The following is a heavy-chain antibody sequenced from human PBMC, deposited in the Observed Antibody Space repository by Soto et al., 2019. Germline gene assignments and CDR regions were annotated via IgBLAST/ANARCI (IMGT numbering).Heavy chain of an antibody. Sequence: GASLKISCQGSGYAFSSYWIAWVRQMPGKGLEWMGIIYPGDSDTRYSPSFQGQVTISVDKSITTAYQQWSSLKASYTAMYYWARGYCTVTICDPWFEPWGPGTLVTVSS. D-gene: IGHD2-8*02. V-gene: IGHV5-51*01. J-gene: IGHJ5*02. CDR3: ARGYCTVTICDPWFEP. CDR1: GYAFSSYW. CDR2: IYPGDSDT.